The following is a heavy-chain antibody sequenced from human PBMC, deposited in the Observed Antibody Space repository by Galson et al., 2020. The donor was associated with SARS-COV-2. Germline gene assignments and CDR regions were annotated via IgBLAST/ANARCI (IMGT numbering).Heavy chain of an antibody. CDR1: GFTFSDYY. D-gene: IGHD2-2*01. CDR2: ISSSGSTI. J-gene: IGHJ4*02. Sequence: GESLKISCAASGFTFSDYYMSWIRQAPGKGLEWVSYISSSGSTIYYADSVKGRFTISRDNAKNSLYLQMNSLRAEDTAVYYCARDRGVGPAASFDYWGQGTLVTVSS. V-gene: IGHV3-11*01. CDR3: ARDRGVGPAASFDY.